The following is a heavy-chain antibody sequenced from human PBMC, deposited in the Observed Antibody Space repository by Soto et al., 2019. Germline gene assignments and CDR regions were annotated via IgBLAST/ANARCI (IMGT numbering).Heavy chain of an antibody. J-gene: IGHJ3*02. CDR2: IKQDGSEK. Sequence: PGGSLRLSCAASGFTFSSYWMSWVRQAPGKGLEWVANIKQDGSEKYYVDSVKGRFTISRDNAKNSLYLQMNSLRAEDTAVYYCARDFGSGWYGSAFDIWGQGTMVTVS. D-gene: IGHD6-19*01. CDR1: GFTFSSYW. CDR3: ARDFGSGWYGSAFDI. V-gene: IGHV3-7*01.